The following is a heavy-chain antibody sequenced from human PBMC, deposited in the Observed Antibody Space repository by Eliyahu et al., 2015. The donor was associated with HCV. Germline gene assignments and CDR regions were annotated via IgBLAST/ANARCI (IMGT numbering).Heavy chain of an antibody. CDR1: GXTFTAFPDYY. CDR3: ARVSTGWYFDY. V-gene: IGHV1-2*02. Sequence: QVQLVQSGAEVKKXGASVKVXCKASGXTFTAFPDYYLHWIRQAPGHGLXWMGWISPYNGDXRYAQKFHGRVTLTRDTSVDTAYMEVSXLESDDTALYYCARVSTGWYFDYWGQGTLVTVSS. D-gene: IGHD2-8*02. J-gene: IGHJ4*02. CDR2: ISPYNGDX.